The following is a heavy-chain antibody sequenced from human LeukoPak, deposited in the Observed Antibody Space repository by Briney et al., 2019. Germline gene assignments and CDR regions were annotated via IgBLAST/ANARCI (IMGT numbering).Heavy chain of an antibody. CDR2: ISYDGSNQ. CDR3: AKGYYYDSSGYYQHFDH. J-gene: IGHJ4*02. CDR1: GFTFNIYA. D-gene: IGHD3-22*01. V-gene: IGHV3-30*18. Sequence: PGGSLRLSCAASGFTFNIYAMTWVRQAPGKGLEWVALISYDGSNQYYADSVKGRFTISRDNSKNTLYLQMNSLRAEDTAVYYCAKGYYYDSSGYYQHFDHWGQGTLVTVSS.